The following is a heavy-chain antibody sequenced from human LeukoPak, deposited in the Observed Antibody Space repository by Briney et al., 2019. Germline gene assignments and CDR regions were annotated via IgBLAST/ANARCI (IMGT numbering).Heavy chain of an antibody. CDR3: ARAANRYCSGGSCYGY. J-gene: IGHJ4*02. CDR2: ISSSSSYI. Sequence: PGGSLRLSCAASGFTFSSYSMNWARQAPGKGLEWVSSISSSSSYIYYADSVKGRFTISRDNAKNSLYLQMNSLRAEDTAVYYCARAANRYCSGGSCYGYWGQGTLVTVSS. D-gene: IGHD2-15*01. V-gene: IGHV3-21*01. CDR1: GFTFSSYS.